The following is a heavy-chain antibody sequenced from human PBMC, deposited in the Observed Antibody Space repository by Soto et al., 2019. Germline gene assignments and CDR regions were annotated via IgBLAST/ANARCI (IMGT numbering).Heavy chain of an antibody. CDR2: IIPIFGTA. D-gene: IGHD2-21*02. Sequence: GASVKVSCKASGGTFSSYAISWVRQAPGQGLEWMGGIIPIFGTANYAQKFQGRVTITADESTSTAYMELSSLRSEDTAVYYCARDPYIDCGGDCYQFDPWGQGTLVTVSS. J-gene: IGHJ5*02. CDR1: GGTFSSYA. V-gene: IGHV1-69*13. CDR3: ARDPYIDCGGDCYQFDP.